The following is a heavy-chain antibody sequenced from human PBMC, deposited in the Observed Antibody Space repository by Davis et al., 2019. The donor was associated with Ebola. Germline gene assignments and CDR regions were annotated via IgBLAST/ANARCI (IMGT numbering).Heavy chain of an antibody. CDR1: GVSISSSNL. CDR2: IYLSGAT. Sequence: PGGSLRLSCVVSGVSISSSNLWSWVRQPPGRGLEWSGEIYLSGATNYNPSLKSRVTIIVDKSKNQFSLKLTSVTAADTAVYYCARDREGSWFFDLWGRGTLVTVSS. CDR3: ARDREGSWFFDL. V-gene: IGHV4-4*02. J-gene: IGHJ2*01. D-gene: IGHD1-26*01.